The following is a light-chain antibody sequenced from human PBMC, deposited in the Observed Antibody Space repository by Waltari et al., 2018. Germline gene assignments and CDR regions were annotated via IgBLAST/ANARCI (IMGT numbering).Light chain of an antibody. CDR2: DVS. CDR1: SSDVGGYYF. CDR3: CSYAGAYTLGV. Sequence: QSALTQPRSVSGSPGQSVTISLTGTSSDVGGYYFFSWYQQHPGKAPKLLIYDVSKRPSGVPDHFSGSKSGNTASLTISGLQAEDEADYFCCSYAGAYTLGVFGTGTKVTVL. J-gene: IGLJ1*01. V-gene: IGLV2-11*01.